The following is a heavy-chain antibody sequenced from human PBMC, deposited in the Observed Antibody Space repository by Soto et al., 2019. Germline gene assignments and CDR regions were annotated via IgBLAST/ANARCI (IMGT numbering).Heavy chain of an antibody. D-gene: IGHD6-13*01. Sequence: ASVKVSCKASGYTFTSHDINWVRQATGQGLEWMGWMNPNSGNTGYAQKFQGRVTMTRNTSISTAYMELSSLRSEDTAVYYCARAGGSSWYQNWFDPWGQGTLVTVSS. CDR1: GYTFTSHD. V-gene: IGHV1-8*01. J-gene: IGHJ5*02. CDR3: ARAGGSSWYQNWFDP. CDR2: MNPNSGNT.